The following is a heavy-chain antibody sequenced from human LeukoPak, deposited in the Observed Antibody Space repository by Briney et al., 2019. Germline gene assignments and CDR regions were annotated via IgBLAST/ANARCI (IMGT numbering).Heavy chain of an antibody. V-gene: IGHV4-59*12. CDR3: ARGYSGYADYYYYMDV. CDR1: GGSISSYY. J-gene: IGHJ6*03. CDR2: IYYSGST. Sequence: PSETLSPTCTVSGGSISSYYWSWIRQPPGKGLEWIGYIYYSGSTNYNPSLKSRVTMSVDTSKNQFSLKLSSVTAADTAVYYCARGYSGYADYYYYMDVWGKGTTVTISS. D-gene: IGHD5-12*01.